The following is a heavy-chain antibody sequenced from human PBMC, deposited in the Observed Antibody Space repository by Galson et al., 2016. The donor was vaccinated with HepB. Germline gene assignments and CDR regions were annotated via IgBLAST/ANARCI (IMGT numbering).Heavy chain of an antibody. J-gene: IGHJ4*02. CDR3: ARVHSSWYYFDS. CDR2: IKQGGSEK. CDR1: GFTFSQYW. Sequence: SLRLSCAVSGFTFSQYWMSWVRQAPGKGLEWVANIKQGGSEKYYEDSVKGRFTLSRDNTKSSLYLQMDSLRVEDTDVYYCARVHSSWYYFDSWGRGTLVPVPS. V-gene: IGHV3-7*01.